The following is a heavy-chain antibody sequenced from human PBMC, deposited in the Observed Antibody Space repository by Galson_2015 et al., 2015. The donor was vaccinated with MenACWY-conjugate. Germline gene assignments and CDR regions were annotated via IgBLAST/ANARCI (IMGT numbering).Heavy chain of an antibody. D-gene: IGHD2-15*01. CDR3: ARDGVVATSYYYYGMDV. Sequence: SLRLSCAASGFTFSSYCMNWVRQAPGKGLEWVSSISSSSSDIYYADSVKGRFTISRDNAKNSLYLQMNSLRAEETAVYYGARDGVVATSYYYYGMDVWGQGTTVTVSS. CDR2: ISSSSSDI. V-gene: IGHV3-21*01. CDR1: GFTFSSYC. J-gene: IGHJ6*02.